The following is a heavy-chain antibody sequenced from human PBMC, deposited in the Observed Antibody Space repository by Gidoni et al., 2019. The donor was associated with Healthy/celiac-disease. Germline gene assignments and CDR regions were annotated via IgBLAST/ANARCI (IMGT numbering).Heavy chain of an antibody. CDR3: ARDGHCSSTSCYLQGWCDP. CDR2: ISSSGSTI. J-gene: IGHJ5*02. D-gene: IGHD2-2*01. CDR1: GFTFSSYE. Sequence: EVQLVESGGGLVQPGGSLRLSCAASGFTFSSYEMNWVRQAPGKGLEWVSYISSSGSTIYYADSGKGRFTISRDNAKNSLYLQMNSLRAEDRAVYYCARDGHCSSTSCYLQGWCDPWGQGTLVTVSS. V-gene: IGHV3-48*03.